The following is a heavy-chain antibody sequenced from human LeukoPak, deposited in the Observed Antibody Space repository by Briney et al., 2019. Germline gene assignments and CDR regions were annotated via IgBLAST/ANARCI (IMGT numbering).Heavy chain of an antibody. V-gene: IGHV3-21*01. CDR1: GFMLSGSA. CDR3: ARDPAHYLRYGYFDY. J-gene: IGHJ4*02. D-gene: IGHD4-17*01. CDR2: INDAGSHI. Sequence: GGSLRLSCAASGFMLSGSAMNWVRQAPGKGLEWVSSINDAGSHIYYTDSVKGRFTISRDNAKNSLYLQMNSLRAEDSALYYCARDPAHYLRYGYFDYWGQGTLVTVSS.